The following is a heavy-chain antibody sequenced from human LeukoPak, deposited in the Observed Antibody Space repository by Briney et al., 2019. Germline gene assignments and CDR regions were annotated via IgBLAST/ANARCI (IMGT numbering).Heavy chain of an antibody. Sequence: ASVRVSCKVSGYTLTELSMHWVRQAPGKGLEWTGGFDPEDGETIYAQKFQGRVTMTEDTSTDTAYMELSSLRSEDTVVYYCAGYFTVTNYFDYWGQGTLVTVSS. D-gene: IGHD4-17*01. CDR3: AGYFTVTNYFDY. CDR2: FDPEDGET. V-gene: IGHV1-24*01. CDR1: GYTLTELS. J-gene: IGHJ4*02.